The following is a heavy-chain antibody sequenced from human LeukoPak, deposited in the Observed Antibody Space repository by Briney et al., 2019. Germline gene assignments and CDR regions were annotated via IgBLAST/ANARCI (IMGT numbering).Heavy chain of an antibody. V-gene: IGHV4-4*07. J-gene: IGHJ5*02. Sequence: SETLFLTCTVSGGSMSSYDWSWIRQPAGKGLEWIGRIYSSGSSNYNPSLKSRVTMSVDTSKNQFSLKLSSVTAADTAVYYCARESSGYYGLFDPWGQGTLVTVSS. D-gene: IGHD3-22*01. CDR3: ARESSGYYGLFDP. CDR1: GGSMSSYD. CDR2: IYSSGSS.